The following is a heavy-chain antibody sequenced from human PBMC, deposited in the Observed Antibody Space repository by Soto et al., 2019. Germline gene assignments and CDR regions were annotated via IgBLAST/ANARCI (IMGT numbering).Heavy chain of an antibody. J-gene: IGHJ4*02. CDR2: MNPSNGNA. CDR1: GYTFITYD. Sequence: ASVEVCCQASGYTFITYDLSWLRQATGQGLEWMGWMNPSNGNAGYAQKFQGRLTMTRNTSISTVYMELSSLRSDDTAVYFCARRKEPCGPYYFDSWGQGSLVTVSS. V-gene: IGHV1-8*01. CDR3: ARRKEPCGPYYFDS.